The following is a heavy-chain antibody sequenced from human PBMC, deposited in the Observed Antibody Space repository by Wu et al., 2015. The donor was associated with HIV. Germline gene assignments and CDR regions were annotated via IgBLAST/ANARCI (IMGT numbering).Heavy chain of an antibody. V-gene: IGHV1-69*13. CDR1: GGTFSSYA. CDR3: ARDKFEGWELNRDYYYGMDV. Sequence: QVQLVQSGAEVKKPGSSVKVSCKASGGTFSSYAISWVRQAPGQGLEWMGRIIPIFGTANYAQKFQGRVTITADESTSTAYMELSSLRSEDTAVYYCARDKFEGWELNRDYYYGMDVWGPRDHGSPSPQ. J-gene: IGHJ6*01. CDR2: IIPIFGTA. D-gene: IGHD1-26*01.